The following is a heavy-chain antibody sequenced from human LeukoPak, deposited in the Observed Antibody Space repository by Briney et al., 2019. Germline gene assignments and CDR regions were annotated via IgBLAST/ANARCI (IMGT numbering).Heavy chain of an antibody. CDR1: GFTFSSYA. V-gene: IGHV3-23*01. D-gene: IGHD1-26*01. J-gene: IGHJ4*02. CDR3: AKVPYSGSYYSYLDY. Sequence: PGGSLRLSCAASGFTFSSYAMSWVRQAPGKGLEWVSVISGSGGSTYYADSVKGRFTISRDNSKNTLYLQMNSLRAEDTAVYYCAKVPYSGSYYSYLDYWGQGTLVTVSS. CDR2: ISGSGGST.